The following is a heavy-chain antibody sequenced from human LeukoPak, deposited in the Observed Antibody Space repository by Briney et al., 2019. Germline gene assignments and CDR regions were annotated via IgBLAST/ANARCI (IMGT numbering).Heavy chain of an antibody. D-gene: IGHD3-22*01. CDR2: IIPIFGTA. CDR1: GGTFSSYA. CDR3: AGARTYYYDSSGYPFDY. Sequence: GASVKVSCKASGGTFSSYAISWVRQAPGQGLEWMGGIIPIFGTANYAQKFQGRVTITADESTGTAYMELSSLRSEDTAVYYCAGARTYYYDSSGYPFDYWGQGTLVTVSS. J-gene: IGHJ4*02. V-gene: IGHV1-69*13.